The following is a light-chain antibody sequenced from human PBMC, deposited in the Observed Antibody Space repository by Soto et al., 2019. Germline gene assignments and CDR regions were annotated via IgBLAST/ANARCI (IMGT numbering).Light chain of an antibody. J-gene: IGLJ3*02. CDR3: QSYDSRLSGWV. Sequence: QSVLTQPPSVSGAPGQRVTISCTGSTSNIGAGYDVHWYQQLPGTAPKLLIYVNINRPSGVPDRFSGSKSGTSASLAITGLQAEDEADYYCQSYDSRLSGWVFGGGTKLTVL. CDR1: TSNIGAGYD. V-gene: IGLV1-40*01. CDR2: VNI.